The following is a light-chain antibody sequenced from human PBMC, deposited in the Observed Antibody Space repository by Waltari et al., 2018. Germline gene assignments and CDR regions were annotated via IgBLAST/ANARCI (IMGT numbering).Light chain of an antibody. V-gene: IGLV1-40*01. CDR3: QSYDSSLSGSWV. Sequence: QSVLTQPPSVSGAPGQRATISCTGTSSNNGAGYDVHLYQQLPGTAPQLLIYANSTRPSGVPDRFSGSKSVTSASLAITGLQAEDEADYYCQSYDSSLSGSWVFGGGTKLTVL. J-gene: IGLJ3*02. CDR1: SSNNGAGYD. CDR2: ANS.